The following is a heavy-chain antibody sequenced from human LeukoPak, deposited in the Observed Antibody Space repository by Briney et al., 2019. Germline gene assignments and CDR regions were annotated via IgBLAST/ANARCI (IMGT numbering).Heavy chain of an antibody. V-gene: IGHV1-8*01. CDR2: MSPNSGDT. CDR1: GYTFTSYD. CDR3: ARGPPNWGYDY. D-gene: IGHD7-27*01. J-gene: IGHJ4*02. Sequence: ASVKVSCKASGYTFTSYDFNWVRQATGQRPEWMGWMSPNSGDTGYAQKFQDRVTMTRNTSISTAYMELSSLGSDDTAVYYCARGPPNWGYDYWGPGTLVTVSS.